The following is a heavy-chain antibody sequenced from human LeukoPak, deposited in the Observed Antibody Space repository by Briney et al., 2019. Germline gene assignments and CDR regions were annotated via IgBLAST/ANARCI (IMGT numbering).Heavy chain of an antibody. J-gene: IGHJ4*02. CDR3: ARIAAAGTSSRTKRYFDY. D-gene: IGHD6-13*01. CDR1: GFTFSSYS. Sequence: GGSLRLSCAASGFTFSSYSMNWVRQAPGKGLEWVSSISSSSSYIYYADSAKGRFTISRDNAKSSLYLQMNSLRAEDTAVYYCARIAAAGTSSRTKRYFDYWGQGTLVTVSS. CDR2: ISSSSSYI. V-gene: IGHV3-21*01.